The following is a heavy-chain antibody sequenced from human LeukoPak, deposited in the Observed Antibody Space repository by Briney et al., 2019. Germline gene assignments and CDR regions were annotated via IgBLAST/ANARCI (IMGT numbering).Heavy chain of an antibody. CDR1: GFTFSSYW. V-gene: IGHV3-7*01. CDR3: ARSRAQYYYDSSGPVDY. CDR2: IRQDGSEK. D-gene: IGHD3-22*01. Sequence: GGSLRLSCAASGFTFSSYWMSWVRQAPGKGLEWVANIRQDGSEKYYVDSVKGRFTISRDNAKNSLYLQMNSLRAEDTAVYYCARSRAQYYYDSSGPVDYWGQGTLVTVSS. J-gene: IGHJ4*02.